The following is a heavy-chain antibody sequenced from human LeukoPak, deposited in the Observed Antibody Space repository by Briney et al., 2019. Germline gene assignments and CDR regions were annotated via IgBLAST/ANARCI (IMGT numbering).Heavy chain of an antibody. V-gene: IGHV3-21*01. D-gene: IGHD3-22*01. J-gene: IGHJ4*02. CDR1: GFTFSSYS. CDR3: ARKPTPRGVNIYDSSGYYDY. CDR2: ISSSSSYI. Sequence: PGGSLRLSCAASGFTFSSYSMNWVRQAPGKGLEWVPSISSSSSYIYYADSVKGRFTISRGNAKNSLYLQMNSLRAEDTAVYYCARKPTPRGVNIYDSSGYYDYWGQGTLVTVSS.